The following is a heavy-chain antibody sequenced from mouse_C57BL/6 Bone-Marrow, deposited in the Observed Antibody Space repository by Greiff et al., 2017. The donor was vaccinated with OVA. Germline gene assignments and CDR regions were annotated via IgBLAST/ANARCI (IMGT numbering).Heavy chain of an antibody. D-gene: IGHD2-3*01. J-gene: IGHJ1*03. CDR3: ATIYDGYYGWYFDV. CDR2: ILPGSGST. CDR1: GYTFTGYW. V-gene: IGHV1-9*01. Sequence: QVQLKESGAELMKPGASVKLSCKATGYTFTGYWIEWVKQRPGHGLEWIGEILPGSGSTNYNEKFKGKATFTAATSSNPAYMQLSSLTTEDSAIYYCATIYDGYYGWYFDVWGTGTTVTVSS.